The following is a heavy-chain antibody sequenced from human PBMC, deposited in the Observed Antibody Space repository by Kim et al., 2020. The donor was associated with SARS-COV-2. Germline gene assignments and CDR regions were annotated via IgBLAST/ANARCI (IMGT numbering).Heavy chain of an antibody. Sequence: GGSLRLSCAASGFTFEDYDMHWVRQFPGGGLEWVSLISRDGTTTYYIDSVKGRFTVSRDNSKNSLFLQMDSLTTEDTALYYCAKDMFRAAIDNWGQGTLV. CDR1: GFTFEDYD. J-gene: IGHJ4*02. D-gene: IGHD3-10*01. CDR3: AKDMFRAAIDN. V-gene: IGHV3-43*02. CDR2: ISRDGTTT.